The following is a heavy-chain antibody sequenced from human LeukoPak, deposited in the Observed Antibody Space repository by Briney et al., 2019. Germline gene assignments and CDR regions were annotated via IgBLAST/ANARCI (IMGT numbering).Heavy chain of an antibody. CDR3: ARYSSGWYGGWFDP. Sequence: SVKVSCKASGYTFTSYGISWVRQAPGQGLEWMGGIIPIFGTANYAQKFQGRVTITADESTSTAYMELSSLRSEDTAVYYCARYSSGWYGGWFDPWGQGTLVTVSS. D-gene: IGHD6-19*01. J-gene: IGHJ5*02. V-gene: IGHV1-69*13. CDR2: IIPIFGTA. CDR1: GYTFTSYG.